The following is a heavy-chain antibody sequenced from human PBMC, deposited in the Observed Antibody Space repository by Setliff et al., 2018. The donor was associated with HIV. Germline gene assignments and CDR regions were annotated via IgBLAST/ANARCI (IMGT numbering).Heavy chain of an antibody. CDR2: IRSSSRTI. J-gene: IGHJ4*02. V-gene: IGHV3-48*01. Sequence: GGSLRLSCVASGFTFSTYSMNWVRQAPGKGLEWVSYIRSSSRTIYYADSVKGRFTISRDNSKNTLYLQMNSLRAEDTAVYYCERGGGYWGQGTMVTVSS. CDR3: ERGGGY. CDR1: GFTFSTYS. D-gene: IGHD2-15*01.